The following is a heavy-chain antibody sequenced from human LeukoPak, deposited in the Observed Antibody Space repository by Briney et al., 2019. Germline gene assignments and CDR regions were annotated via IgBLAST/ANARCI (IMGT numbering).Heavy chain of an antibody. D-gene: IGHD2-15*01. CDR3: ALNPRGYCSGGRCYIGY. V-gene: IGHV5-51*01. Sequence: PGESLKISCKGSGYSFTNYWIGWVRQMPGKGLEWMGIIYPGGSDTRYSPSFQGQVTISADKSISTAYLQWSSLKASDTAMYYCALNPRGYCSGGRCYIGYWGQGTLVTVSS. CDR1: GYSFTNYW. J-gene: IGHJ4*02. CDR2: IYPGGSDT.